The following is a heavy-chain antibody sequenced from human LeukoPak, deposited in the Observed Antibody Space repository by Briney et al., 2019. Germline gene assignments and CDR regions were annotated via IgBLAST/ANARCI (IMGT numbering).Heavy chain of an antibody. Sequence: PSETLSLTCTVSGGSMTNFHWTWIRQSPGKAPEYIGYIYNIETTNYNPSRKRRVTVSVAMSKQQFSLKLNSVTAADTAVYYCARGSDGYRFDPWGQGILVTVSS. CDR3: ARGSDGYRFDP. CDR2: IYNIETT. CDR1: GGSMTNFH. J-gene: IGHJ5*02. V-gene: IGHV4-59*01. D-gene: IGHD5-18*01.